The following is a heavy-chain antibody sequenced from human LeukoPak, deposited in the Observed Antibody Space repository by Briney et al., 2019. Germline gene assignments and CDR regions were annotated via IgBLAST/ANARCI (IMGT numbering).Heavy chain of an antibody. J-gene: IGHJ3*02. CDR3: AKGDARGDGYDLDAFDI. CDR1: GFTFSSYA. D-gene: IGHD5-24*01. Sequence: GGSLRLSCAASGFTFSSYAMSWFRQAPGKGLEWVSAISGSGGSTYYADSVKGRFTISRDNSKNTLYLQMNSLRAEDTAVYYCAKGDARGDGYDLDAFDIWGQGTMVTVSS. CDR2: ISGSGGST. V-gene: IGHV3-23*01.